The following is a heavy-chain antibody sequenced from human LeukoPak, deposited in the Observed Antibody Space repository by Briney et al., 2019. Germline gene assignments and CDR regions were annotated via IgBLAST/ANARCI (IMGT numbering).Heavy chain of an antibody. CDR1: EFTFTSHW. Sequence: GGSLTLSCAASEFTFTSHWMHWVRQAPGQGLVWVSRINSDGSGRSHADFVKGRLTISRDIAKNSLYLQMNSLRAEDMAVYYCASGRYSDMDVWGQGTTVTVSS. J-gene: IGHJ6*02. V-gene: IGHV3-74*01. D-gene: IGHD3-3*01. CDR2: INSDGSGR. CDR3: ASGRYSDMDV.